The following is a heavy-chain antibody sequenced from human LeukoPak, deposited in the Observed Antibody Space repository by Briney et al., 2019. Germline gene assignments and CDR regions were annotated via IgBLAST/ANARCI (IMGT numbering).Heavy chain of an antibody. CDR3: ATHPGDYWFGYLQL. Sequence: GSLRLSCAASGFTFSSYWMSWVRQAPGKGLEWVANIKQDGSEKYYVDSVKGRFTVSRDNAKNSLYLQMNNLRAEDTAVYYCATHPGDYWFGYLQLWGQGTLVTVSS. D-gene: IGHD3-10*01. CDR1: GFTFSSYW. CDR2: IKQDGSEK. J-gene: IGHJ4*02. V-gene: IGHV3-7*01.